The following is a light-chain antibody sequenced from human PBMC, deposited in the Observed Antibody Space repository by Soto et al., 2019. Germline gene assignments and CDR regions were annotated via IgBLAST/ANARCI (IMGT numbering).Light chain of an antibody. V-gene: IGLV1-40*01. CDR1: SSNIGAGFD. CDR3: GAWDESLNGYV. J-gene: IGLJ1*01. Sequence: QSVLTQPPSVSGAPGQRLTISCAGTSSNIGAGFDVHWYQQLPGTAPKLLIYTDNQRPSGVPDRFSGSKSGTSASLAINGLQSGDEADYYCGAWDESLNGYVFGTGTKLTVL. CDR2: TDN.